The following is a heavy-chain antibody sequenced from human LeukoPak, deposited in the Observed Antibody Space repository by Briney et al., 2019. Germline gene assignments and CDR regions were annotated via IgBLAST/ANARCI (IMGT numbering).Heavy chain of an antibody. CDR2: IYTSGST. Sequence: SETLSLTCTVSGGSISSYYWSWIRQPAGKGLEWIGRIYTSGSTNYNPSLKSRVTISLDKSKNQFSLKLSSVTAADTAVYYCASLDIVVVPAAMPASNYYYMDVWGKGTTVTVSS. CDR1: GGSISSYY. D-gene: IGHD2-2*01. CDR3: ASLDIVVVPAAMPASNYYYMDV. J-gene: IGHJ6*03. V-gene: IGHV4-4*07.